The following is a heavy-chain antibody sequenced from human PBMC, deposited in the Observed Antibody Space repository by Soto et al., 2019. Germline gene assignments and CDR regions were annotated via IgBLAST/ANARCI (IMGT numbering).Heavy chain of an antibody. D-gene: IGHD6-13*01. CDR3: ASLPGIAAAGTHDY. Sequence: ASVKVSCKASGYTFTSYAMHWVRQAPGQRLEWMGWINAGNGNTKYSQKFQGRVTITADESTSTAYMELSSLRSEDTAVYYCASLPGIAAAGTHDYWGQGTLVTVSS. V-gene: IGHV1-3*01. CDR2: INAGNGNT. CDR1: GYTFTSYA. J-gene: IGHJ4*02.